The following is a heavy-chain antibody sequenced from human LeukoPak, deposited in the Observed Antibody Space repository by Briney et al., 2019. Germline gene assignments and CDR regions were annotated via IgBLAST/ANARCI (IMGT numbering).Heavy chain of an antibody. CDR2: ISSSGSII. V-gene: IGHV3-48*01. J-gene: IGHJ4*02. CDR3: ARDTQASLGYSSSCFDY. Sequence: PGGSLRLSCAASGFAFSIYNMNWVRQAPGKGLEWVSYISSSGSIIYYADSVKGRFTISRDNSKNTLYLQMNSLRAEDTAVYYCARDTQASLGYSSSCFDYWGQGTLVTVSS. CDR1: GFAFSIYN. D-gene: IGHD6-13*01.